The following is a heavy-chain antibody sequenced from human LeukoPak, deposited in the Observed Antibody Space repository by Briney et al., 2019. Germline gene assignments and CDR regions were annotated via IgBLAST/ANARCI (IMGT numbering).Heavy chain of an antibody. CDR1: GYTFTSYD. CDR2: MNPSSDNT. J-gene: IGHJ3*02. D-gene: IGHD2-2*02. V-gene: IGHV1-8*01. CDR3: ARAVPAAIGGDAFDI. Sequence: ASVKVSCKASGYTFTSYDIYWVRQATGQGLEWMGWMNPSSDNTGSAQKFQGRVTMTRNTSISTAYMELSSLRSEDTAVYYCARAVPAAIGGDAFDIWGQGTMVTVSS.